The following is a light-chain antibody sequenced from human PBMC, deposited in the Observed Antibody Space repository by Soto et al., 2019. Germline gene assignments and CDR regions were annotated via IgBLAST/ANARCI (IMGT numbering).Light chain of an antibody. Sequence: EIVLTQSPGTQSLSRGDRATLSCRASQSVSSSYLVWYQQKPGQAPRLLIYGASTRAAGIPDRFSGSGSGTEFTLTISGLQSDDFAVYYCQQFNNWPPWTFGQGTKVDIK. V-gene: IGKV3-15*01. CDR1: QSVSSSY. J-gene: IGKJ1*01. CDR3: QQFNNWPPWT. CDR2: GAS.